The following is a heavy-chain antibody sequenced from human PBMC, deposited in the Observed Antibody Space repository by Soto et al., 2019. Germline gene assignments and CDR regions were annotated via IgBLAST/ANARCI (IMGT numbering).Heavy chain of an antibody. Sequence: PGGSLRLSCAASGFTFSSYGMHWVRQAPGKGLEWVAVIWYDGSNKYYADSVKGRFTISRDNSKNTLYLQMNSLRAEDTAVYYCAREIFLRGYQSYYYGMDVWGQGTTVTVSS. CDR3: AREIFLRGYQSYYYGMDV. V-gene: IGHV3-33*01. CDR2: IWYDGSNK. D-gene: IGHD3-3*01. J-gene: IGHJ6*02. CDR1: GFTFSSYG.